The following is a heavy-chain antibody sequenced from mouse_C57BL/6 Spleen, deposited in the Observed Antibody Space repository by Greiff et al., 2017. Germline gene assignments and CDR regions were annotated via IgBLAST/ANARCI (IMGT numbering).Heavy chain of an antibody. Sequence: VKLMESGAELVRPGASVTLSCKASGYTFTDYEMHWVKQTPVHGLEWIGAIDPDTGGTAYNQKFKGKAILTADKSSSTAYMELRSLTSEDSAVYDSTRRTGGYYFDYWGQGTTLTVSS. CDR3: TRRTGGYYFDY. V-gene: IGHV1-15*01. J-gene: IGHJ2*01. CDR2: IDPDTGGT. CDR1: GYTFTDYE. D-gene: IGHD1-1*02.